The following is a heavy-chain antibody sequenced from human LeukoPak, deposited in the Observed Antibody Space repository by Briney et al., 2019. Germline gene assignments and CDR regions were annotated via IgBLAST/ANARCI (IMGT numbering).Heavy chain of an antibody. J-gene: IGHJ5*02. CDR2: INHSGST. CDR1: GGSVSSGSYY. V-gene: IGHV4-61*01. CDR3: ARGYNWFDP. Sequence: PSETLSLTCTVSGGSVSSGSYYWSWIRQPPGKGLEWIGEINHSGSTNYNPSLKSRVTISVDTSKNQFSLRLSSVTAADTAVYYCARGYNWFDPWGQGTLVTVSS.